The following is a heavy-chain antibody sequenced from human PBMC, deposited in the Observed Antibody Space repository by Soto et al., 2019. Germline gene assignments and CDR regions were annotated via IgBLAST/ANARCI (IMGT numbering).Heavy chain of an antibody. D-gene: IGHD3-10*01. CDR1: GFTFSSYW. CDR2: INSGGGTT. J-gene: IGHJ4*02. Sequence: EVQLAESGGGLVQTGGSLRLSCAASGFTFSSYWMHWFRQAPGKGLVWVSRINSGGGTTTYADSVKGRFTISRDNAKNTLYLQMNGLRAEDTAVYYCARWFTYGNFDYFDYWGQGTQVTVSS. V-gene: IGHV3-74*01. CDR3: ARWFTYGNFDYFDY.